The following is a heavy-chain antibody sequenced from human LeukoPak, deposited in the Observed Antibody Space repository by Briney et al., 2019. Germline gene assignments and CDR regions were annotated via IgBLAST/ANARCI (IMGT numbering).Heavy chain of an antibody. CDR3: ARGPSPYYDFWSGYPRAYYYMDV. Sequence: ASVEVSCKASGYTFTSYDINWVRQATGQGLEWMGWLNPNTGSTVYAQKFQGRVTITRNTSISTAYMELSSLRSEDTAVYYCARGPSPYYDFWSGYPRAYYYMDVWGKGTTVTVSS. CDR2: LNPNTGST. D-gene: IGHD3-3*01. V-gene: IGHV1-8*03. CDR1: GYTFTSYD. J-gene: IGHJ6*03.